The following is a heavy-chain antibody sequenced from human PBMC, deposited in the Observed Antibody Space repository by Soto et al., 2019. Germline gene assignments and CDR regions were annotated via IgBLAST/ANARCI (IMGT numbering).Heavy chain of an antibody. J-gene: IGHJ4*02. CDR2: IYYSGST. V-gene: IGHV4-31*03. CDR1: GGSISSGGYY. CDR3: ARYYDSSGCFDY. D-gene: IGHD3-22*01. Sequence: LSLTCTVSGGSISSGGYYWSWIRQHPGKGLEWIGYIYYSGSTYYNPSLKSRVTISVDTSKNQFSLKLSSVTAADTAVYYCARYYDSSGCFDYWGQGTLVTVSS.